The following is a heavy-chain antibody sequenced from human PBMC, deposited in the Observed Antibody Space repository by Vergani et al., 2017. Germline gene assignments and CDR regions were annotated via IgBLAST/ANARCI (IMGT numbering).Heavy chain of an antibody. CDR1: GFTFDDYT. J-gene: IGHJ4*02. Sequence: EVQLVESGGVVVQPGGSLRLSCAASGFTFDDYTMHWVRQAPGKGLEWVSLISWDGGSKYYADSVKGRFTISRYNSKNSLYRQMNSLRTEDTALYYCAKDMGYCSSTSCSHFDYWGQGTLVTVSA. CDR3: AKDMGYCSSTSCSHFDY. CDR2: ISWDGGSK. V-gene: IGHV3-43*01. D-gene: IGHD2-2*01.